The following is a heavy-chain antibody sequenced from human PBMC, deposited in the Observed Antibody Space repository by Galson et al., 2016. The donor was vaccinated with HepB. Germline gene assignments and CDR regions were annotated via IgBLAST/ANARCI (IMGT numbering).Heavy chain of an antibody. CDR1: GFSVSSNY. V-gene: IGHV3-53*01. D-gene: IGHD3-16*01. CDR2: IYNSGRT. Sequence: SLRLSCAASGFSVSSNYMNWVRQAPGKGLERVSIIYNSGRTYYADSVKGRFTISRDNSKNTLYLQMNRLRAEDTAVYYCARDREGAEAATSLGLGFYYHYYMDVWGTGTTVTVSS. CDR3: ARDREGAEAATSLGLGFYYHYYMDV. J-gene: IGHJ6*03.